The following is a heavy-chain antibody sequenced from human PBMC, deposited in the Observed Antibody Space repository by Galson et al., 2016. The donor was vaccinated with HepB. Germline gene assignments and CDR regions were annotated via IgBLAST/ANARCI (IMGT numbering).Heavy chain of an antibody. CDR2: IWYDGSNK. Sequence: LSCAASGFTFSSYGMHWVRQAPGKGLEWVAVIWYDGSNKYYADSVKGRFTISRDNSKNTLYLQMNSLRAEDTAVYYCARGYCSGGSCQYDYVWGSYRHVPLYYFDYWGQGTLVTVFS. J-gene: IGHJ4*02. V-gene: IGHV3-33*01. CDR3: ARGYCSGGSCQYDYVWGSYRHVPLYYFDY. D-gene: IGHD3-16*02. CDR1: GFTFSSYG.